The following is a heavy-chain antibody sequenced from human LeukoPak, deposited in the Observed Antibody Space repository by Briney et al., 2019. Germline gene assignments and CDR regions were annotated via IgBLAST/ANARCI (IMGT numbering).Heavy chain of an antibody. CDR2: IGPTGTDR. D-gene: IGHD1-14*01. Sequence: GGSMRLSCAASGFTFSSCGFNWARQAPGKGLEWVSSIGPTGTDRYYADSVRGRFTISRDNAKNSMYLQMDSLRDEDTAVYYCATETIGRHYDYWGQGTLLTVSS. V-gene: IGHV3-21*01. CDR3: ATETIGRHYDY. CDR1: GFTFSSCG. J-gene: IGHJ4*02.